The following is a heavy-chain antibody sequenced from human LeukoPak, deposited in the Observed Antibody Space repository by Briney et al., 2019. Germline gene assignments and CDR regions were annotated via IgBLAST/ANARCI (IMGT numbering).Heavy chain of an antibody. CDR2: IYYSGST. V-gene: IGHV4-59*11. D-gene: IGHD1-26*01. Sequence: PSETLSLTCTVSGGSISSHYWSWIRQPPGKGLEWIGYIYYSGSTNYNPSLKSRVTISVDTSKNQFSLKLSSVTAADTAVYYCARGKRGGSYLGVYYYYYMDVWGKGTTVTVSS. CDR3: ARGKRGGSYLGVYYYYYMDV. CDR1: GGSISSHY. J-gene: IGHJ6*03.